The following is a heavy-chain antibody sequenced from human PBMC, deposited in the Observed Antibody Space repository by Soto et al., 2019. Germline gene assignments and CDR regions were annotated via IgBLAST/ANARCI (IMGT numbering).Heavy chain of an antibody. CDR2: ISGSGDAT. Sequence: GGSLRLSCAASGFTFSAYAMNWVRQAPGKGLEWVSVISGSGDATYYADSVKGRFTISRDNSKNTLCLQMNSLRAEDTAVYYFARQEYTTPWYVECCGQGTLVTVSS. J-gene: IGHJ1*01. CDR1: GFTFSAYA. CDR3: ARQEYTTPWYVEC. V-gene: IGHV3-23*01. D-gene: IGHD6-13*01.